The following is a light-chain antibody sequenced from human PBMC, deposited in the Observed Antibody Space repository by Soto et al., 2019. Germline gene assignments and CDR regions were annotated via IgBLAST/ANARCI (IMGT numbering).Light chain of an antibody. CDR2: EVS. J-gene: IGLJ1*01. CDR1: SSDVGGYNY. CDR3: SSYAGSTLYV. V-gene: IGLV2-8*01. Sequence: QSVLTQPPSASGSPGQSVTISCTGTSSDVGGYNYVSWYQQHPGKAPKLMIYEVSKRPSGVPDRFSGSKSGNTASLTVSGLQAEDEADYDCSSYAGSTLYVFGTGTKLTVL.